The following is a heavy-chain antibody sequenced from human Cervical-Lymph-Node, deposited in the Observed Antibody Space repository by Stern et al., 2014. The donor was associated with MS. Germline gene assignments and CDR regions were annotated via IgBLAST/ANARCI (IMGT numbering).Heavy chain of an antibody. D-gene: IGHD6-13*01. CDR3: VKGRIAAAAASLFDY. CDR1: GFTFSSYA. V-gene: IGHV3-64D*06. J-gene: IGHJ4*02. Sequence: EVQLVESGGGLVQPGGSLRLSCSASGFTFSSYAMHWVRQAPGKGLEYVSAISSNGGSTYYADSVKGRFTISRDNSKNTLYLQMSSLRAEDTAVYYCVKGRIAAAAASLFDYWGQGTLVTVSS. CDR2: ISSNGGST.